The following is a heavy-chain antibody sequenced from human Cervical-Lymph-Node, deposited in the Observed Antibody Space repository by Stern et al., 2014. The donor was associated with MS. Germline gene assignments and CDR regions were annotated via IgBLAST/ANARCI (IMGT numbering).Heavy chain of an antibody. D-gene: IGHD1-1*01. V-gene: IGHV1-46*01. Sequence: QVQLVQSGAEIRKPGASVKISCEASGYSFTTYYMHWVRQAPGQGLEWVALFKPSGDKTAYAQRFQGRVTVTGDTSTSTVYMELTGLRSEDTAVYYCARVLSLATSDSWGQGTLVIVSS. CDR3: ARVLSLATSDS. CDR2: FKPSGDKT. J-gene: IGHJ4*02. CDR1: GYSFTTYY.